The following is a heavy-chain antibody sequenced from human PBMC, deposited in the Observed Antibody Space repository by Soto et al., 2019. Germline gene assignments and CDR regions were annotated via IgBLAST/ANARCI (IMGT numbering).Heavy chain of an antibody. CDR3: ARFTTVQRVGYFVS. V-gene: IGHV3-53*02. CDR2: IYSSGTT. Sequence: EVRLVETGGGLIQPGGSLRLSCAASGFTVSSHYMSWVRQAPGKGLEWVSIIYSSGTTYYAASVKGRFTIFRDNSKNTLYLQMSSLRAEDTCLYYCARFTTVQRVGYFVSWGQGSLITVSS. CDR1: GFTVSSHY. J-gene: IGHJ4*02.